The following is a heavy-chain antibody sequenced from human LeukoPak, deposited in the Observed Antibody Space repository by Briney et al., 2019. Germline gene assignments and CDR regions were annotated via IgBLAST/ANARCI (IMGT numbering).Heavy chain of an antibody. CDR1: GYTFTDYY. CDR2: INPNSGGT. V-gene: IGHV1-2*02. CDR3: ATDSSGYYYFDY. Sequence: ASVKVSCMTSGYTFTDYYMHWVRQPPGQGLEWMGWINPNSGGTNYAQKFQGRVTMTRDTSISTAYMELSRLRSDDTAVYYCATDSSGYYYFDYWGQGTLVTVSS. J-gene: IGHJ4*02. D-gene: IGHD3-22*01.